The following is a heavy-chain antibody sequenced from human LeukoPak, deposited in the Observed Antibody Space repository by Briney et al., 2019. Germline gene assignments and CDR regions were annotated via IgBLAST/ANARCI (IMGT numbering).Heavy chain of an antibody. CDR3: ARKGYCSSTSCHNGAFDI. J-gene: IGHJ3*02. CDR2: IYTSGST. D-gene: IGHD2-2*02. CDR1: GGSISSGSYY. V-gene: IGHV4-61*02. Sequence: SQTLSLTCTVSGGSISSGSYYWSWIRQPAGKGLEWIGRIYTSGSTNYNPSLKSRVTISVDTSKNQFSLKLSSVTAADTAVYYCARKGYCSSTSCHNGAFDIWGQGTMVTVSS.